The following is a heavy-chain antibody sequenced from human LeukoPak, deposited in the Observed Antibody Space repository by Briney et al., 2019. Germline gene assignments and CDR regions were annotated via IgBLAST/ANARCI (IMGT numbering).Heavy chain of an antibody. CDR2: IIPIFGTA. J-gene: IGHJ4*02. D-gene: IGHD6-13*01. V-gene: IGHV1-69*05. CDR3: ARESYPGYSSSWGFDY. Sequence: ASVKVSCKASGGTFSSYAISWVRQAPGQGLEWMGRIIPIFGTANYAQKFQGRVTITTDESTSTAYMELSSLRSEDTAVYYCARESYPGYSSSWGFDYWGQGTLVTVSS. CDR1: GGTFSSYA.